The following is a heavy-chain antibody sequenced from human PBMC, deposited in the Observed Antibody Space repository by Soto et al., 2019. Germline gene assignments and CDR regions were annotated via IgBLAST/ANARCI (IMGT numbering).Heavy chain of an antibody. J-gene: IGHJ4*02. CDR1: GYTFTSYA. D-gene: IGHD2-21*02. Sequence: QVQLVQSGAEEKKPGASVKVSCKASGYTFTSYAMHWVRQAPGQRLEWMGWINAGNGNTKYSQKFKGRVTITRDTSESTAYMELSSLRSEDTAVYYCARSIVVVTALDYWGQGTLVTVSS. V-gene: IGHV1-3*05. CDR3: ARSIVVVTALDY. CDR2: INAGNGNT.